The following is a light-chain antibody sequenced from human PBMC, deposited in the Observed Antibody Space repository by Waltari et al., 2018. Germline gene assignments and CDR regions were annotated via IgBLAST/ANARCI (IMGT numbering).Light chain of an antibody. Sequence: QSALTQPASVSGSPGQSITIFCAGTSSDVGGYDYVFWYQQHPGKSPELIIYDVSNRPSGVADRLSGSKSGNTASLTISGLQADDEADYYCSSYSSSSTLYVFGAGTKVTV. CDR1: SSDVGGYDY. J-gene: IGLJ1*01. V-gene: IGLV2-14*03. CDR2: DVS. CDR3: SSYSSSSTLYV.